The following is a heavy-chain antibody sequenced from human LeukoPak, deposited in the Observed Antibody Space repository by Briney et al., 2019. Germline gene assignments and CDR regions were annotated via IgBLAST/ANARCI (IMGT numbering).Heavy chain of an antibody. CDR1: GYTFTGYY. V-gene: IGHV1-2*02. CDR2: INPNSGGT. D-gene: IGHD2-2*01. CDR3: ARDQKFDRRLVVPAANRHYRLVVYYYMDV. Sequence: ASVKVSCKASGYTFTGYYMHWVRQAPGQGLEWMGWINPNSGGTNYAQKFQGRVTMTRDTSISTAYMELSRLRSDDTAVYYCARDQKFDRRLVVPAANRHYRLVVYYYMDVWGKGTTVTVSS. J-gene: IGHJ6*03.